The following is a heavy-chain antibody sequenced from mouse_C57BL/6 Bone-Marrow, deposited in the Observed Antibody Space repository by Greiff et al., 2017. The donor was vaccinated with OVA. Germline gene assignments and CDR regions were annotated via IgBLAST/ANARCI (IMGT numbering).Heavy chain of an antibody. Sequence: EVQLQQSGPELVKPGASVKIPCKASGYTFTDYNMDWVKQSHGKSLEWIGDINPNNGGTIYNQKFKGKATLTVDKSSSTAYMELRSLTSEDTAVYYCARSYYDYDGFDYWGQGTTLTVSS. D-gene: IGHD2-4*01. CDR3: ARSYYDYDGFDY. J-gene: IGHJ2*01. V-gene: IGHV1-18*01. CDR1: GYTFTDYN. CDR2: INPNNGGT.